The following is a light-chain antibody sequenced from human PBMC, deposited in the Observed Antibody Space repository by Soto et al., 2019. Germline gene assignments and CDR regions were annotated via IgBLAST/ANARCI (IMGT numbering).Light chain of an antibody. J-gene: IGLJ2*01. CDR1: ALPKQY. CDR3: QSADSSGVV. V-gene: IGLV3-25*03. Sequence: SSELTQPSSVSVSPGQTARITCSGDALPKQYAYWYQQKPGQAPVLVIYKDTERPSGIPERFSGSSSGTTVTLTISGVQAEDEADYYCQSADSSGVVFGGGTKVTVL. CDR2: KDT.